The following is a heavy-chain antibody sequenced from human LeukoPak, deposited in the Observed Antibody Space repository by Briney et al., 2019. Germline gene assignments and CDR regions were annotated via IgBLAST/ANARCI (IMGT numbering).Heavy chain of an antibody. D-gene: IGHD1-1*01. Sequence: GGSLRLSCAASGFTFSSSGMHWVRQAPGKGLEWEAIIWYDGSNKYYADSVKGRFIISRDNSKNTLFLQMNSLRAEDTAVYYCARDRGTTGATGWMFDYWGQGTLVTVSS. CDR1: GFTFSSSG. V-gene: IGHV3-33*01. J-gene: IGHJ4*02. CDR2: IWYDGSNK. CDR3: ARDRGTTGATGWMFDY.